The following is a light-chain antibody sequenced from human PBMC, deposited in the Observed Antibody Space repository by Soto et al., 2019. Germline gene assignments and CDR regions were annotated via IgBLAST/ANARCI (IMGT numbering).Light chain of an antibody. CDR2: GAS. J-gene: IGKJ1*01. V-gene: IGKV3-15*01. CDR3: QDYSKGWT. CDR1: QSISRN. Sequence: EIVMTQSPATVSLSPGERATLSCRASQSISRNLAWYQQKPGQAPRLLAYGASTRATGIPARFSGSGSGTEFTLTISSLESEDFALYYCQDYSKGWTFGQGTKVEVK.